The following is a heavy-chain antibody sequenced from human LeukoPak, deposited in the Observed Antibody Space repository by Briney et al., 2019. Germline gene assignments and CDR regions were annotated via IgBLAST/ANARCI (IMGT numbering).Heavy chain of an antibody. D-gene: IGHD1-1*01. J-gene: IGHJ6*03. CDR1: GGSFSHYY. CDR3: ARLGNDGWNYYIDV. V-gene: IGHV4-34*01. Sequence: ASETLSLTCAVYGGSFSHYYWSWIRQSPGKGLEWIGEINDSGTINYNPSLMSRVTISVDKSKNQFSLKFTSATAAETAVYYCARLGNDGWNYYIDVRGKGATVSVSS. CDR2: INDSGTI.